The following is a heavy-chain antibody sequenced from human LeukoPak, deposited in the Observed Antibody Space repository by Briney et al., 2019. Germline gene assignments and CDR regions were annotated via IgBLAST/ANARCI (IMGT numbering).Heavy chain of an antibody. CDR2: LSYDESNK. D-gene: IGHD1-26*01. Sequence: PAGSLRLSCAASGFTFSDYGMLWHPHAPGKELMGLAILSYDESNKYYTDSVKGRFTISRDNSENTLFLQMNSLRAEDKALYYCARHPGGFTGIVNYYYMEVWGKGTTVTVSS. CDR1: GFTFSDYG. V-gene: IGHV3-30*03. CDR3: ARHPGGFTGIVNYYYMEV. J-gene: IGHJ6*03.